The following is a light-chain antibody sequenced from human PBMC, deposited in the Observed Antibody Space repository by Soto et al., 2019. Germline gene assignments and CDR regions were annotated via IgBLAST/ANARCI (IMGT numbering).Light chain of an antibody. CDR3: QQYSDYPRT. CDR2: TAS. J-gene: IGKJ1*01. Sequence: GDRVTITCRASQSISNWLAWYQQKPGKAPKLLIYTASNLENGVPSRFSGSGSGTEFTLTISSLQPDDFAIYYCQQYSDYPRTFGQGTKVEIE. V-gene: IGKV1-5*03. CDR1: QSISNW.